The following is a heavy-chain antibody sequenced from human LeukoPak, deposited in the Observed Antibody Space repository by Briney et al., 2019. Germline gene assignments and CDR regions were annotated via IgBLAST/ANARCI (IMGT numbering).Heavy chain of an antibody. CDR1: GGSISSTSYY. CDR3: ARGEADPPKLWFPTGRFDY. D-gene: IGHD5-18*01. Sequence: KPSETLSLTCTVSGGSISSTSYYWGWIRQPPGKGLEWIGNIHYSGTNYYNPSLKSRATISVDTSKNQFSLRLTFVTAADTAVYYCARGEADPPKLWFPTGRFDYWGQGILLTVSS. CDR2: IHYSGTN. J-gene: IGHJ4*02. V-gene: IGHV4-39*01.